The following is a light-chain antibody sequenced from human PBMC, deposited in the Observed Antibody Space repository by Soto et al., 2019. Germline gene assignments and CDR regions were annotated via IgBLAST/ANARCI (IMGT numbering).Light chain of an antibody. CDR1: QSVSSTY. CDR2: GAS. V-gene: IGKV3-20*01. CDR3: QQYESSPTT. J-gene: IGKJ4*01. Sequence: EIVLTQSPGTLSLSPGERVTLSCRASQSVSSTYLAWYQQKPGQAPRLLIYGASSRATGIPDRFSGSGSGTSFTLTISRLEPEDFAVYYCQQYESSPTTFGGGTKVEIK.